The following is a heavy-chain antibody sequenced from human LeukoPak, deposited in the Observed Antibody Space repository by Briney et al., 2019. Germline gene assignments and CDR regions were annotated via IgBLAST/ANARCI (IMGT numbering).Heavy chain of an antibody. CDR3: AKGATEQLVRTNFDY. CDR2: VSYDETYK. Sequence: PGGSLRLSCAASGFTFSSYGMHWVRQAPGKGVEWVAVVSYDETYKYYGDSVKGRFTISRDNSKNTLSLQTNSLRAEDTAVYHCAKGATEQLVRTNFDYWGQGTLVTVSS. D-gene: IGHD6-13*01. CDR1: GFTFSSYG. J-gene: IGHJ4*02. V-gene: IGHV3-30*18.